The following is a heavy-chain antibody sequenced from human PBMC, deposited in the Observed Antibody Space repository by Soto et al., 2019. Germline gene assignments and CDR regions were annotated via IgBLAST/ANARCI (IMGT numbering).Heavy chain of an antibody. D-gene: IGHD3-22*01. CDR1: GGTFSSST. CDR2: ITPIFGKA. Sequence: QVQLVQSGAEVRRPGSSVRVSCKASGGTFSSSTISWVRQAPGQGLEWVGGITPIFGKANYAQKFQGRVTIPPDGSTSPAYMGLGSRRLEDTALYFGARGWGSDRITYYSAYGGRGPSVTVSS. V-gene: IGHV1-69*01. J-gene: IGHJ1*01. CDR3: ARGWGSDRITYYSAY.